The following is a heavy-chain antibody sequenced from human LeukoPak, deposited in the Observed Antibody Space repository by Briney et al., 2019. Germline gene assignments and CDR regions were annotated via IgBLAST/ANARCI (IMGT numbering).Heavy chain of an antibody. J-gene: IGHJ4*02. CDR1: GFTFSNYW. D-gene: IGHD3-10*01. Sequence: GGSLRLSCAASGFTFSNYWMSWVRQAPGKGLEWVANIKQDGSKKNYVDSVKGRFTISRDNAKNSLYLQMNTLRVEDTAVYYCAGRSGSFDYWGQGTLVTVSS. CDR2: IKQDGSKK. V-gene: IGHV3-7*01. CDR3: AGRSGSFDY.